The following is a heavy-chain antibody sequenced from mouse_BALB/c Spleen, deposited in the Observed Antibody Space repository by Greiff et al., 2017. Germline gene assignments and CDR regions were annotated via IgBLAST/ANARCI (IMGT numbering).Heavy chain of an antibody. D-gene: IGHD2-4*01. CDR2: INPSNGGT. V-gene: IGHV1S81*02. J-gene: IGHJ3*01. CDR3: TRCYYDYDSFAY. CDR1: GYTFTSYY. Sequence: QVQLQQPGAELVKPGASVKLSCKASGYTFTSYYMYWVKQRPGQGLEWIGGINPSNGGTNFNEKFKSKATLTVDKSSSTAYMQLSSLTSEDSAVYYFTRCYYDYDSFAYWGQGTLVTVSA.